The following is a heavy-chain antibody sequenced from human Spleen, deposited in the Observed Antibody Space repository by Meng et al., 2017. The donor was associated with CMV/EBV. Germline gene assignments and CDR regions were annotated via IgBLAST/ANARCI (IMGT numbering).Heavy chain of an antibody. V-gene: IGHV4-39*06. Sequence: RLQLQESGPGLVKPSETLSLTCTVSGGSISSSSYYWGWIRHPPGKGLEWIGSIYYSGSTYYNPSLKSRVTISVDTSKNQFSLKLSSVTAADTAVYYCARVEFMADYYFDYWGQGTLVTVSS. D-gene: IGHD3-10*01. CDR1: GGSISSSSYY. CDR3: ARVEFMADYYFDY. CDR2: IYYSGST. J-gene: IGHJ4*02.